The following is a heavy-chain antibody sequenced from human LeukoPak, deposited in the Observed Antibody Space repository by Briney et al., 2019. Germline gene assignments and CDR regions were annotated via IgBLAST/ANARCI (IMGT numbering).Heavy chain of an antibody. D-gene: IGHD6-19*01. CDR3: ASQPSAVAGNY. J-gene: IGHJ4*02. V-gene: IGHV3-7*02. Sequence: GGSLRLSCAASGFTFSNYWTTWVRQAPGKGLEWVANIQQNGGEEYYVDSVKGRFTISRDNARNSLYLQMNSLRAEDTAVYYCASQPSAVAGNYWGQGTLVTVSS. CDR2: IQQNGGEE. CDR1: GFTFSNYW.